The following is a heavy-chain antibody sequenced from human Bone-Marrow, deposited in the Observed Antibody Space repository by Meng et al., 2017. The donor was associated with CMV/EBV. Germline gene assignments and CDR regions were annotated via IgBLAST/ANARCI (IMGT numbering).Heavy chain of an antibody. CDR3: ARAQNRGVIDPQKYYFDY. CDR1: GGSFSGYY. J-gene: IGHJ4*02. D-gene: IGHD2/OR15-2a*01. V-gene: IGHV4-59*01. CDR2: IYYSGST. Sequence: SETLSLTCTVYGGSFSGYYWSWIRQPPGKGLEWIGYIYYSGSTNYNPSLKSRVTISVDTSKNQFSLKLSSVTAADTAVYYCARAQNRGVIDPQKYYFDYWGQGTLVTVSS.